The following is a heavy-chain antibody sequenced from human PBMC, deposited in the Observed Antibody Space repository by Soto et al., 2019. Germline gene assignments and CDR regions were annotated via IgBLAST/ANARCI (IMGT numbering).Heavy chain of an antibody. J-gene: IGHJ6*02. CDR1: DDFISSYY. CDR2: VSTNGAT. Sequence: PSETLSLTCTVSDDFISSYYWNWIRQPAGKGLEWIGRVSTNGATNYSPSLESRVTMSVDTSKNQFSLKLTSVTAADTAVYFCARADYEILTGSYAMDVWGQGTTVTVS. CDR3: ARADYEILTGSYAMDV. D-gene: IGHD3-9*01. V-gene: IGHV4-4*07.